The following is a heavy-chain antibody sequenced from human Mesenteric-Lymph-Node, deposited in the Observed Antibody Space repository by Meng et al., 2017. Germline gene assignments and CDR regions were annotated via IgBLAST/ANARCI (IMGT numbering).Heavy chain of an antibody. CDR1: GFTFISYA. CDR2: ISSSSSYI. J-gene: IGHJ6*02. CDR3: ATLTNHYDFWSGYSNYYYYGMDV. V-gene: IGHV3-21*04. D-gene: IGHD3-3*01. Sequence: GESLKISCAASGFTFISYAMSWVRQAPGKGLEWVSSISSSSSYIYYADSVKGRFTISRDNAKNSLYLQTNSLRAEDTAVYYCATLTNHYDFWSGYSNYYYYGMDVWGQGTTVTVSS.